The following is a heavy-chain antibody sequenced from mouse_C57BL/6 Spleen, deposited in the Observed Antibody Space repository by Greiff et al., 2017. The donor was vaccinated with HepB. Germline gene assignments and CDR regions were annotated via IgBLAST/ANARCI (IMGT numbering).Heavy chain of an antibody. J-gene: IGHJ2*01. V-gene: IGHV1-15*01. CDR2: IDPETGGT. CDR3: MVVATVDY. D-gene: IGHD1-1*01. Sequence: VHLVESGAELVRPGASVTLSCKASGYTFTDYEMHWVKQTPVHGLEWIGAIDPETGGTAYNQKFKGKAILTADKSSSTAYMELRSLTSEDSAVYYCMVVATVDYWGQGTTLTVSS. CDR1: GYTFTDYE.